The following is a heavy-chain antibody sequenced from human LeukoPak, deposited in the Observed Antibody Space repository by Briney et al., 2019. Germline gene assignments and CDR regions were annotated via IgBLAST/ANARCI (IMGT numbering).Heavy chain of an antibody. J-gene: IGHJ6*02. V-gene: IGHV3-33*08. Sequence: PGTSLRLSCAASGFIFSDYAMHWVRQAPGKGLEWVAQIWFDGSKKNYADSVKGRFTISRDQSKNTVSLQMNSLRAEDTALYYCADDGQSYAPYAMDVWGQGTTVTVSS. CDR3: ADDGQSYAPYAMDV. D-gene: IGHD5-18*01. CDR1: GFIFSDYA. CDR2: IWFDGSKK.